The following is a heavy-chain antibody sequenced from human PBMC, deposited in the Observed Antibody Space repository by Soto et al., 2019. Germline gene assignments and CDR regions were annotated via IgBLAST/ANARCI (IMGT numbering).Heavy chain of an antibody. Sequence: SETLSLTCAVYGGSFSGYYWSWIRQPPGKGLEWIGEINHSGSTNYNPSLKSRVTISVDTSKNQFSLKLSSVTAADTAVYYCARGTGYDFWSGNNGYYYYMDVWGKGTTVTVSS. CDR1: GGSFSGYY. J-gene: IGHJ6*03. V-gene: IGHV4-34*01. CDR2: INHSGST. CDR3: ARGTGYDFWSGNNGYYYYMDV. D-gene: IGHD3-3*01.